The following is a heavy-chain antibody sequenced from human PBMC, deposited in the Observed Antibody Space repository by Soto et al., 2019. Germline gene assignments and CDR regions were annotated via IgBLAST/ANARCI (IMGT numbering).Heavy chain of an antibody. CDR2: IHYSGGT. J-gene: IGHJ5*02. D-gene: IGHD3-10*01. CDR1: GASVSTYS. CDR3: ARGGTSGSAVFNWFDP. Sequence: PXETLSLTCSVTGASVSTYSWSWIRQSPGKGLEWIGYIHYSGGTNYTPSLRSRVTISVDTSKNQLSLNLTSLTAADTAVYYCARGGTSGSAVFNWFDPWGQGTLVTVSS. V-gene: IGHV4-59*02.